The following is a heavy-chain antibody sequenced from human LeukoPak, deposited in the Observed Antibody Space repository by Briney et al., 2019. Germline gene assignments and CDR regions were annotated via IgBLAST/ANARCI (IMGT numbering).Heavy chain of an antibody. J-gene: IGHJ4*02. Sequence: PGGSLRLSCAASGFTFSSYAMSWVRQAPGKGLEWVAVISYDGSNKYYADSVKGRFTISRDNSKNTLYLQMNSLRAEDTAVYYCARENHVRITMIVGYWGQGTLVTVSS. CDR3: ARENHVRITMIVGY. V-gene: IGHV3-30-3*01. CDR1: GFTFSSYA. CDR2: ISYDGSNK. D-gene: IGHD3-22*01.